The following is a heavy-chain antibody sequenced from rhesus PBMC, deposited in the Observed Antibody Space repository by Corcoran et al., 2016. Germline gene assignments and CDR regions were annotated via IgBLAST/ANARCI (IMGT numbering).Heavy chain of an antibody. CDR1: GGSISSGYYY. V-gene: IGHV4-122*02. D-gene: IGHD4-23*01. Sequence: QVQLQESGPGLVKPSETLSLTCAVSGGSISSGYYYWSWIRQPPGKVLEWIGYLTYSGSTSYTPSLKSRVTISRDTSKIQFSLKLSSVTAADTAVYYCAREGFRIQQKYYYGLDSWGQGVVVTVSS. CDR2: LTYSGST. J-gene: IGHJ6*01. CDR3: AREGFRIQQKYYYGLDS.